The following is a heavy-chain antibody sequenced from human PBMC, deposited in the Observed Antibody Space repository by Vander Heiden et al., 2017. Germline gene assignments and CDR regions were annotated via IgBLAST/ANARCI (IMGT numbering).Heavy chain of an antibody. V-gene: IGHV1-8*01. Sequence: VGQATGQGLEWMGWMNPNSGNTGYAQKFQGRVTMTRNTSISTAYMELSSLRSEDTAVYYCARGPVLRFLEWFPRKGGMDVWGQGTTVTVSS. D-gene: IGHD3-3*01. J-gene: IGHJ6*02. CDR3: ARGPVLRFLEWFPRKGGMDV. CDR2: MNPNSGNT.